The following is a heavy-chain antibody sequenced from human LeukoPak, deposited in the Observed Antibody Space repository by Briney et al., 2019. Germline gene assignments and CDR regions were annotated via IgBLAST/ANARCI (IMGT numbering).Heavy chain of an antibody. J-gene: IGHJ6*02. CDR1: GFTFSSYA. CDR2: ISYDGSNK. D-gene: IGHD4-17*01. Sequence: GGSLRLSCGASGFTFSSYAMHWVRQAPGKGLEWVAVISYDGSNKYYADSVKGRFTISRDNSKNTLYLQMNSLRAEDTAVYYCARDGPYYGDYATYYYYYGMDVWGQGTTVTVSS. CDR3: ARDGPYYGDYATYYYYYGMDV. V-gene: IGHV3-30-3*01.